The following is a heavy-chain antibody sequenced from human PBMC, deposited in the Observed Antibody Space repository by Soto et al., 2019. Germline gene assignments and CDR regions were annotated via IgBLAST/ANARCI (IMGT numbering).Heavy chain of an antibody. D-gene: IGHD3-10*01. CDR3: AGWEGFYGSGSYYDAFDI. CDR1: GYTFTGSY. J-gene: IGHJ3*02. V-gene: IGHV1-2*04. Sequence: ASVKVSCKASGYTFTGSYMHWVRQAPGQGLEWRGWINPNSGGTNYAQKFQGWVTMTRDTSISTAYMELSRVRSDETAGVYWAGWEGFYGSGSYYDAFDIWGQGTMVTVSS. CDR2: INPNSGGT.